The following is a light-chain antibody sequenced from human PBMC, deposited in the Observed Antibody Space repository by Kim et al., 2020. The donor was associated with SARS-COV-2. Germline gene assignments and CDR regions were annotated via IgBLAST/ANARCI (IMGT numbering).Light chain of an antibody. Sequence: SYELTQPPSVSVSPGQTARITCSGDKLGAKYACWYQQKPGQSPVLVIYQDSKRPSGIPERFSGSNSGNTATLTISGTQAIDEADYYCQAWDSSTLVFGGG. V-gene: IGLV3-1*01. CDR3: QAWDSSTLV. CDR2: QDS. CDR1: KLGAKY. J-gene: IGLJ2*01.